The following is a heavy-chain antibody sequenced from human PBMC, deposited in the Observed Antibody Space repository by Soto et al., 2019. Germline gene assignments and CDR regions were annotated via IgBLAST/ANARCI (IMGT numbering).Heavy chain of an antibody. CDR2: ISGSGGST. CDR1: GFTFSSYA. CDR3: AKDPRTTVTTVSWFDP. J-gene: IGHJ5*02. D-gene: IGHD4-4*01. Sequence: PGGSLRLSCAASGFTFSSYAMSWVRQAPGKGLEWVSAISGSGGSTYYADSVKGRFTISRDNSKNTLYLQMNSLRAEDTAVYYCAKDPRTTVTTVSWFDPWGQGTLVTVSS. V-gene: IGHV3-23*01.